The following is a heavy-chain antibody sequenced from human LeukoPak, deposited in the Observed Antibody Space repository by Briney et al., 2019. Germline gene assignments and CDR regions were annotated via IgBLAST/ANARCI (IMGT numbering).Heavy chain of an antibody. CDR1: GVSISSSSYY. J-gene: IGHJ4*02. Sequence: SSETLSLTCTVSGVSISSSSYYWGWIRQPPGKGLEWIGSIYYSGSTYYHPSLKSRVTISVDTSKNQFSLKLSSVTAADTAVYYCARDLSVDYYGSGSYWGVDYWGQGTLVTVSS. CDR2: IYYSGST. V-gene: IGHV4-39*07. CDR3: ARDLSVDYYGSGSYWGVDY. D-gene: IGHD3-10*01.